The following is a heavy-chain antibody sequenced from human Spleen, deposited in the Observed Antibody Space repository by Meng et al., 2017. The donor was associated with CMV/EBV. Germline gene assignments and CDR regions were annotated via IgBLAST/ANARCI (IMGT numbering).Heavy chain of an antibody. CDR2: INHSGST. CDR3: ARREYYYGMDV. V-gene: IGHV4-34*01. CDR1: GGSFNGYY. J-gene: IGHJ6*02. Sequence: SETLSLTCAVYGGSFNGYYWSWIRQPPGKGLEWIGEINHSGSTNYNPSLKSRVTISVDTSKNQFSLKLSSVTAADTAVYYCARREYYYGMDVWGQGTTVTVSS.